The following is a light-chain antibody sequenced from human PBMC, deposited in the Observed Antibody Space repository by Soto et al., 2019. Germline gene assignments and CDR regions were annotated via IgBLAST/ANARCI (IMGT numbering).Light chain of an antibody. CDR3: QQYNDWPAT. CDR2: GAS. CDR1: QSFGTN. Sequence: EIVMTQSPATLSVSPGERATLSCRAGQSFGTNLAWYQQKPGQAPRLLIYGASTRATGIPARFSGSGSGTEFTLTVSSLQSEDFAVYYCQQYNDWPATFGQGTKVDI. J-gene: IGKJ1*01. V-gene: IGKV3-15*01.